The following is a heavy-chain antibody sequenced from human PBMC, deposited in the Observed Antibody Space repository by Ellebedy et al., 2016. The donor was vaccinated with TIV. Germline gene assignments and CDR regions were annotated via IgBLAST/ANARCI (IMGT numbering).Heavy chain of an antibody. Sequence: GESLKISCAASGFTFSSYWMHWVRQTSGKGLVWVSRINSDGSVTTYADSVKGRFTISRDNAMNTLYLQMNSLRAEDTAVYYCARGWDGDLDYWGQGTLVTVSS. CDR1: GFTFSSYW. J-gene: IGHJ4*02. CDR3: ARGWDGDLDY. CDR2: INSDGSVT. D-gene: IGHD4-17*01. V-gene: IGHV3-74*01.